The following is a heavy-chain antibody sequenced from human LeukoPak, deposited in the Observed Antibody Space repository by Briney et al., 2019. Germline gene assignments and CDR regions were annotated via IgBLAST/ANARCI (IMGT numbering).Heavy chain of an antibody. CDR2: TYYSGSA. V-gene: IGHV4-59*08. CDR1: GGSISSYY. J-gene: IGHJ5*02. Sequence: SGALSLTCTVSGGSISSYYWSWIRQPPGKGLEWIGYTYYSGSANYNPSLKSRVTISVDTSKNQFSLKLSSVTAADTAVYYCARHVEGRFDPWGQGTLVTVSS. CDR3: ARHVEGRFDP. D-gene: IGHD2-21*01.